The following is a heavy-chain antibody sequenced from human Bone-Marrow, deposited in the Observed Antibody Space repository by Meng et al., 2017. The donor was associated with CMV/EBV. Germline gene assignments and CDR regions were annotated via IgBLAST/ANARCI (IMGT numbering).Heavy chain of an antibody. CDR2: ISSSSSYI. J-gene: IGHJ4*02. V-gene: IGHV3-21*01. Sequence: GGSLRLSCAASGFTFSSYSMNWVRQAPGKGLEWVSSISSSSSYIYYADSVKGRFTISRDNAKNSLYLQMNSLRAEDTAVYYCARGAPIVVVPAATPFFFDYWGQGTLVTLSS. CDR1: GFTFSSYS. CDR3: ARGAPIVVVPAATPFFFDY. D-gene: IGHD2-2*01.